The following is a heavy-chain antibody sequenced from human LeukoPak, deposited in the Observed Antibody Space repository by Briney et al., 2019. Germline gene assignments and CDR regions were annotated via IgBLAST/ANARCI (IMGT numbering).Heavy chain of an antibody. Sequence: PSETLSLTCTVSGGSISSYYWSWIRQPPGKGLEWIGYIYYSGSTNYNPSHKSRVTISVDTSKNQFSLKLSSVTAADTAVYYCAGQKGYSYGFDYWGQGTLVTVSS. V-gene: IGHV4-59*08. J-gene: IGHJ4*02. CDR3: AGQKGYSYGFDY. D-gene: IGHD5-18*01. CDR2: IYYSGST. CDR1: GGSISSYY.